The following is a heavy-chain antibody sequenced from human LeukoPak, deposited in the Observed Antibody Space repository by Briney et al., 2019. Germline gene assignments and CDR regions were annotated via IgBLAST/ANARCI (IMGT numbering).Heavy chain of an antibody. D-gene: IGHD5-24*01. J-gene: IGHJ4*02. CDR2: IIPIHGIA. Sequence: SVKVSCKASGDTFSSYAISWVRQAPGQGLEWMGRIIPIHGIANYAQKFQGRVTITADKSTSTAYMELSSLRSEDTAVYYCELRWLQSDYWGQGTLVTVSS. V-gene: IGHV1-69*04. CDR1: GDTFSSYA. CDR3: ELRWLQSDY.